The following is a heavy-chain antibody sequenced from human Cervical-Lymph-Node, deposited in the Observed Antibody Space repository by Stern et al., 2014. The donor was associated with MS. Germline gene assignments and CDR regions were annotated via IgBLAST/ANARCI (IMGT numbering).Heavy chain of an antibody. V-gene: IGHV3-30-3*01. J-gene: IGHJ4*02. CDR2: LSNEGNKQ. CDR1: GFIFSSYA. D-gene: IGHD2-15*01. CDR3: ARDTCRGGGCYFRY. Sequence: VQLVESGGGVVQPGRSLRLSCAASGFIFSSYAMHWVRQAPGKGLDWVAFLSNEGNKQFYADSVKGRFPISRDNSNNTLYLQMNSLRPEDTAVYYCARDTCRGGGCYFRYWGQGILITVSS.